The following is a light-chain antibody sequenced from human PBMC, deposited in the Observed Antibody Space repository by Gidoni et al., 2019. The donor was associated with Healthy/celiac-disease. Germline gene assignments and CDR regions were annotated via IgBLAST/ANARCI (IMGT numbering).Light chain of an antibody. J-gene: IGLJ1*01. CDR1: SSDVGGYNY. V-gene: IGLV2-14*01. CDR3: SSYTSSSTLV. Sequence: QSALTQPASVSGSPGQSITIFCTGTSSDVGGYNYVSWYQQHPGKAPKLMIYDVSTRPSGVSNRFSGSKSGNTASLTISGLQAEDEADYYCSSYTSSSTLVFGTGTKVTVL. CDR2: DVS.